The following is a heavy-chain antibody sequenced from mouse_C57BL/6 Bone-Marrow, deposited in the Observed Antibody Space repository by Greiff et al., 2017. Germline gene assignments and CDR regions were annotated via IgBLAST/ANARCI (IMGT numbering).Heavy chain of an antibody. J-gene: IGHJ4*01. D-gene: IGHD2-3*01. CDR2: IYPYNGVS. CDR1: GYSFTGYY. V-gene: IGHV1-31*01. CDR3: ARRDGYYFFYAMDY. Sequence: EVQLQQSGPELVKPGASVKISCKASGYSFTGYYMHWVKQSHGNILDWIGYIYPYNGVSSSTQKFKGKATLTVEQSSRTAYMELRSLTAEDSAVYYCARRDGYYFFYAMDYWGQGTSVTVAS.